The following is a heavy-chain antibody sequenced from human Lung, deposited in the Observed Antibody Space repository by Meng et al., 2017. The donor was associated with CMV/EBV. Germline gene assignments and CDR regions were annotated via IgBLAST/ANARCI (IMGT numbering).Heavy chain of an antibody. CDR2: IRDTGYSK. J-gene: IGHJ6*02. Sequence: LXLTXAASGFTFSTFGIHWVRQAPGKGLEWVAFIRDTGYSKYYADSVKGRFTISRDNSKNTLYLQMDSLRAEDTAVYYCAKDMTTTYYYYGMDVWGQGTTVTVSS. D-gene: IGHD4-11*01. CDR1: GFTFSTFG. CDR3: AKDMTTTYYYYGMDV. V-gene: IGHV3-30*02.